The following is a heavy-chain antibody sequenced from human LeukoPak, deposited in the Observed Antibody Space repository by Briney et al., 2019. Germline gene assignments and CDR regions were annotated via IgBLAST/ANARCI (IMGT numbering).Heavy chain of an antibody. CDR2: IYPGDSET. CDR1: GYNFTTYW. J-gene: IGHJ6*02. V-gene: IGHV5-51*01. D-gene: IGHD4/OR15-4a*01. Sequence: GGSLRLSCQYSGYNFTTYWITRVRQMPGKGLEWMGIIYPGDSETRYSPSFQGQVTISADKSIATASLQWSSLKASDTAMYYCAKYGGAKGGYSYHGMDVWGQGTAVTVSS. CDR3: AKYGGAKGGYSYHGMDV.